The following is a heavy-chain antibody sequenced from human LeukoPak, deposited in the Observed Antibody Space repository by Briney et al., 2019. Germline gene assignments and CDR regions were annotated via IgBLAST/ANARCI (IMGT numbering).Heavy chain of an antibody. V-gene: IGHV3-30-3*01. D-gene: IGHD3-3*01. Sequence: GGSLRLSCAASGFTFSSYAMHWVRQAPGKGLEWVAVISYDGSNKYYADSVKGRFTISRDNSKNTLYLQMNSLRAEDTAVYYCASLHFGVVINAFDYWGQGTLVTVSS. CDR3: ASLHFGVVINAFDY. J-gene: IGHJ4*02. CDR2: ISYDGSNK. CDR1: GFTFSSYA.